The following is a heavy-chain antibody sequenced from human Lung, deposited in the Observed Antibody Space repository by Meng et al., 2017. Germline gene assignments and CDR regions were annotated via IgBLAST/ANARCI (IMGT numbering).Heavy chain of an antibody. Sequence: GESLKISCAASGFTFRNYWMNWIRQVPGKGLEWVANINPDGSGQFYVDSVKGRFTISRDNAKNSLSLQMDGLRGEDTAIYYCTSVSVRILGDDKWGQGTLVTAPQ. CDR2: INPDGSGQ. J-gene: IGHJ4*02. D-gene: IGHD3-9*01. V-gene: IGHV3-7*01. CDR3: TSVSVRILGDDK. CDR1: GFTFRNYW.